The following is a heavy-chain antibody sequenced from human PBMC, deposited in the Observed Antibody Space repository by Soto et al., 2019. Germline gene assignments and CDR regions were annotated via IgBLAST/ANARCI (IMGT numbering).Heavy chain of an antibody. CDR3: ARLVYDTRLNYMYFDF. D-gene: IGHD3-10*01. CDR2: IFHDGTA. V-gene: IGHV4-4*02. J-gene: IGHJ4*02. Sequence: SETLSLTCAVSGVSLTSGNWWTWVRQSPQRGMEYIGEIFHDGTANYYPSFERRVAMSVDTSRNQFSLKLTSVTAADTAVYFCARLVYDTRLNYMYFDFWGPGTLVTVSS. CDR1: GVSLTSGNW.